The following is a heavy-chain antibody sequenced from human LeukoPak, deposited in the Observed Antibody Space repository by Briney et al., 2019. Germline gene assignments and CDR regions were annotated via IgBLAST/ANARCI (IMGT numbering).Heavy chain of an antibody. V-gene: IGHV4-39*01. CDR3: SWGYGSARAFHI. Sequence: SETLSLTCTVSGGSINSRSYYWGWIRQPPGKGLEWIETFFYSGSTYYYPSLKSRVTISVDTSKNQFSLKLSSVTAADTAVYYCSWGYGSARAFHIWGQGTMVTVSS. D-gene: IGHD3-16*01. J-gene: IGHJ3*02. CDR2: FFYSGST. CDR1: GGSINSRSYY.